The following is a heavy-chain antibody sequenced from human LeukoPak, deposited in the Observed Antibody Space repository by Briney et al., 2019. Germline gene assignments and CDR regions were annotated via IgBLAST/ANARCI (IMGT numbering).Heavy chain of an antibody. CDR2: IYYSGST. V-gene: IGHV4-39*07. CDR3: ARVAGSSYGPNDY. CDR1: GGSISSSSYY. Sequence: SETLSLTCTVSGGSISSSSYYWGWIRQPPGKGLEWIGSIYYSGSTYYNPSLKSRVTISVDTSKNQFSLKLSSVTAADTAVYYCARVAGSSYGPNDYWGQGTLVTVSS. J-gene: IGHJ4*02. D-gene: IGHD5-18*01.